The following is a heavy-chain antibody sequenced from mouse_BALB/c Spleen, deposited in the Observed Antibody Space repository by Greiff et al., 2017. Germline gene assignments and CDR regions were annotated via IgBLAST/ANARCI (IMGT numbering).Heavy chain of an antibody. CDR1: GFTFSSFG. J-gene: IGHJ3*01. V-gene: IGHV5-17*02. CDR3: ARDPGGFAY. CDR2: ISSGSSTI. Sequence: EVMLLESGGGLVQPGGSRKLSCAASGFTFSSFGMHWVRQAPEKGLEWVAYISSGSSTIYYADTVKGRFTISRDNPKNTLFLQMTSLRSEDTAMYYCARDPGGFAYWGQGTLVTVSA.